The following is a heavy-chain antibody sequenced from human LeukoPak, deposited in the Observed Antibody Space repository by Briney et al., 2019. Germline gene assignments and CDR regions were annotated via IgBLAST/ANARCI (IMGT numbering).Heavy chain of an antibody. CDR3: ARRSAPKAPNSSGCLGIDY. D-gene: IGHD6-19*01. V-gene: IGHV4-34*01. CDR1: GGSFSGYY. J-gene: IGHJ4*02. CDR2: INHSGST. Sequence: SETLSLTCAVYGGSFSGYYWSWIRQPPGKGLEWIGEINHSGSTNYNPSLKSRVTISVDTSKNQFSLKLSSVTAADTAVYYCARRSAPKAPNSSGCLGIDYWGQGTLVTVSS.